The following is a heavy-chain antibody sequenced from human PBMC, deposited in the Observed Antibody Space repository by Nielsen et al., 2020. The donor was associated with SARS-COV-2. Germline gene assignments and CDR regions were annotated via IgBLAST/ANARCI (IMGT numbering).Heavy chain of an antibody. J-gene: IGHJ6*03. CDR1: GYTFTSYA. D-gene: IGHD4-17*01. V-gene: IGHV1-3*01. Sequence: ASVKVSCKASGYTFTSYAIHWVRQAPGQSLEWMGWIHAGNGDTQYSQKFQGRVSITRDTSASTVYMELSSLRSEDTAVYYCAREGDYADYYYYYFMDVWGKGTTVTVSS. CDR3: AREGDYADYYYYYFMDV. CDR2: IHAGNGDT.